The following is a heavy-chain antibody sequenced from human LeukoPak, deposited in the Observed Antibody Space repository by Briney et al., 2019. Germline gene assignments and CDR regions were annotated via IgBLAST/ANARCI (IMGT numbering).Heavy chain of an antibody. CDR1: GYTFTSYA. D-gene: IGHD3-22*01. J-gene: IGHJ4*02. Sequence: GASGKVSCKASGYTFTSYAMHWVRQAPGQRLEWMGWINAGNGNTKYSQKFQGRVTITRHTSPSTAHMALSSLRSEDPAVYYCASSFLARVVVIDYWGQGPLVTVSS. V-gene: IGHV1-3*01. CDR3: ASSFLARVVVIDY. CDR2: INAGNGNT.